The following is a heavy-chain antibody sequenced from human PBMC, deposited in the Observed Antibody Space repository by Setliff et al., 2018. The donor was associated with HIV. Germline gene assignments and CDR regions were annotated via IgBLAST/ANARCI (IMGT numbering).Heavy chain of an antibody. CDR3: VRDTEVSSSWSLDY. D-gene: IGHD6-13*01. Sequence: GSLRLSCAASGFTLSSYAMTWVRQAPGKGLEWVSGISNTGRSTYYGDSVKGRFTISRDKSRNIVFLQVKSLRVEDTAIYYCVRDTEVSSSWSLDYWGQGTLVTVSS. V-gene: IGHV3-23*01. J-gene: IGHJ4*02. CDR2: ISNTGRST. CDR1: GFTLSSYA.